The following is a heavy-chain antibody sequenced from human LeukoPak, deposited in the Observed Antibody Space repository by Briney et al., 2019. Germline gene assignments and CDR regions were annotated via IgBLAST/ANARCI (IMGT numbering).Heavy chain of an antibody. CDR2: IYSGGST. CDR3: AKPRTPMTSFFDY. V-gene: IGHV3-66*04. J-gene: IGHJ4*02. CDR1: EFSVGSNY. Sequence: GGSLRLSCAASEFSVGSNYMTWVRQAPGKGLEWVSLIYSGGSTYYADSVKGRFTISRDNSKNTLYLQMNSLRAEDTAVYYCAKPRTPMTSFFDYWGQGTLVTVSS. D-gene: IGHD4-17*01.